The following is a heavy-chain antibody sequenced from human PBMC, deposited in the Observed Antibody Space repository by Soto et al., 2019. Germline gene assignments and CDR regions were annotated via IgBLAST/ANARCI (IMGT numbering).Heavy chain of an antibody. V-gene: IGHV1-46*01. CDR3: ARDPIPYCSGGSCYSSRWFDH. CDR1: GYTFTSYY. J-gene: IGHJ5*02. CDR2: INPSGGST. Sequence: ASVKVSCKASGYTFTSYYMDWVRQAPGQGLEWMGIINPSGGSTSYAQKFQGRVTMTRDTSTSTVYMELSSLRSEDTAVYYCARDPIPYCSGGSCYSSRWFDHWGQGPLVTVSS. D-gene: IGHD2-15*01.